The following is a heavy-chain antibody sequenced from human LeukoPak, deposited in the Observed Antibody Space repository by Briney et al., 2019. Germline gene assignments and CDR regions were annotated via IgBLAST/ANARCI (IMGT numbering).Heavy chain of an antibody. D-gene: IGHD5-12*01. CDR3: AKDGGGYDWDYMDV. Sequence: GGSLRLSCAASGFTFDDYAMHWVRQAPGKGLEWVSGISWNSGSIGYADSVKGRFTISRDNAKNSLYLQMNSLRAEDMALYYCAKDGGGYDWDYMDVWGKGTTVTVSS. J-gene: IGHJ6*03. CDR2: ISWNSGSI. V-gene: IGHV3-9*03. CDR1: GFTFDDYA.